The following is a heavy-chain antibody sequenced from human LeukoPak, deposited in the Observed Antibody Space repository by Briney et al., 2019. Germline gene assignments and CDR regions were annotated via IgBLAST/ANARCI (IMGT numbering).Heavy chain of an antibody. J-gene: IGHJ4*02. Sequence: PSETLSLTCTVSGDSISSSSYYWGWIRQPPGKGLEWIGSIYYNGRTYYNPSLKSRVTISVDTSKNQFSLKLSSVTAADTAVYYCAREGGIAVAGLFDYWGQGTLVTVSS. V-gene: IGHV4-39*02. CDR2: IYYNGRT. D-gene: IGHD6-19*01. CDR1: GDSISSSSYY. CDR3: AREGGIAVAGLFDY.